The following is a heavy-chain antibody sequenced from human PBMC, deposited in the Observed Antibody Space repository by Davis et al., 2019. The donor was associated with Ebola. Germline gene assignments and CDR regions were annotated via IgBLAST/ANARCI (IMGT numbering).Heavy chain of an antibody. CDR3: ARPMIADYDFWSGYYNYYGMDV. D-gene: IGHD3-3*01. CDR1: GFTFSDNG. Sequence: GESLKISCAASGFTFSDNGMHWVRQAPGKGLEWVALISYDGSNKYYADSVKGRFTISRDNSKNTLFLQMNSLRAEDTAVYYCARPMIADYDFWSGYYNYYGMDVWGQGTTVTVSS. J-gene: IGHJ6*02. V-gene: IGHV3-30*03. CDR2: ISYDGSNK.